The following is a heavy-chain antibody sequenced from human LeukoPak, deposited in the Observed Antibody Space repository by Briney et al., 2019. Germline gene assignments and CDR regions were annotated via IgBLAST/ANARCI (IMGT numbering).Heavy chain of an antibody. Sequence: GGSLRLSCAASGFTFSSYAMSWVRQAPGKGLEWVSAISGSGGSTYYADSVKGRFTISRDNSKNTLYLQMNSLRAEDTAVYYCAKDPMWFGEGDYKYYMDVWGKGTTVTDSS. CDR2: ISGSGGST. V-gene: IGHV3-23*01. CDR1: GFTFSSYA. J-gene: IGHJ6*03. D-gene: IGHD3-10*01. CDR3: AKDPMWFGEGDYKYYMDV.